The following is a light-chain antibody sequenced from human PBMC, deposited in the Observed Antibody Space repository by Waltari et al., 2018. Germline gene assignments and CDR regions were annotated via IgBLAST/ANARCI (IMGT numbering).Light chain of an antibody. Sequence: SSLPQPPSVSGSPGQSLTISSTGPSTAIGPSNYVSWYQQYPGKAPKLMIYDVTKRPSGVSDRCSGSKSGNTASLTISGLQAEDEADYYCCSYAGSSSLVFGGGTKLTVL. CDR3: CSYAGSSSLV. J-gene: IGLJ2*01. V-gene: IGLV2-23*02. CDR1: STAIGPSNY. CDR2: DVT.